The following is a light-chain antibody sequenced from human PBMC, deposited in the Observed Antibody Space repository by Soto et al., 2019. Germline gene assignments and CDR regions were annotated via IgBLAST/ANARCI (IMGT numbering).Light chain of an antibody. V-gene: IGKV1-39*01. CDR1: QSISSY. CDR2: AAS. CDR3: QQYNSFIWT. Sequence: DMQMTQCPASLSASVGDRVTITCGASQSISSYLNWYQQKPGKAPKLLIYAASSLQSGVPSRFSGSGYGTEFNLTISSLQTDDFATYYCQQYNSFIWTFGQGTKVDIK. J-gene: IGKJ1*01.